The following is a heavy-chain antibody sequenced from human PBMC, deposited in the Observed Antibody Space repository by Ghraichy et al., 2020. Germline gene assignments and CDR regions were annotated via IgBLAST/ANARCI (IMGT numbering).Heavy chain of an antibody. CDR2: IYGRGST. CDR1: GRPTNRNY. CDR3: ARGPYAYSPFDS. D-gene: IGHD3-16*01. J-gene: IGHJ4*02. Sequence: SETLSLTCSVSGRPTNRNYWSWIRRPAGKGLEWIGRIYGRGSTTYNPSLRRRVTMSVATSKNQFFLKLTSVTAADTAVYYCARGPYAYSPFDSWGQGTLVTVSS. V-gene: IGHV4-4*07.